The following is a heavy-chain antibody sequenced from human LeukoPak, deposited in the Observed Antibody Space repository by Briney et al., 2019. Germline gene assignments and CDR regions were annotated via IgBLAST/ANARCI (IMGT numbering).Heavy chain of an antibody. Sequence: GGSLRLSCAASGFTVSSNYMSWVRQAPGKGQEWVSVLYSGGSIYYADSVKGRFTISRDNSKNTLYLQMNSLRAEDTAVYYCARGLYTSSSYNWFDPWGQGTLVTVSS. V-gene: IGHV3-53*01. D-gene: IGHD1-26*01. J-gene: IGHJ5*02. CDR3: ARGLYTSSSYNWFDP. CDR2: LYSGGSI. CDR1: GFTVSSNY.